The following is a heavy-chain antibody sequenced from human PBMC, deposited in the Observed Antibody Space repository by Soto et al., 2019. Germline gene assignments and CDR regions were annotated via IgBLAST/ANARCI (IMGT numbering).Heavy chain of an antibody. Sequence: GASVKVSCKASGYTFTSYGINWVRQAPGQGLEWLGWISAYDGYTNYAQILQGRVSMTTDTSTKTAYMELRSLRSDDTAMYYCARLGFDFDFLSGYYNVHHYYGIDVWGQGTTVTVSS. CDR2: ISAYDGYT. D-gene: IGHD3-3*01. CDR1: GYTFTSYG. CDR3: ARLGFDFDFLSGYYNVHHYYGIDV. V-gene: IGHV1-18*01. J-gene: IGHJ6*02.